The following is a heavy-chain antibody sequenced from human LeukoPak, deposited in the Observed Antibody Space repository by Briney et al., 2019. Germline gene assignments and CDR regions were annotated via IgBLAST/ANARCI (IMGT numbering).Heavy chain of an antibody. CDR2: ISSSTTTK. CDR3: ARDRDWSFDY. Sequence: GGSLRLSCAASGFTLSTYNMNWVRQAPGKGLEWVSSISSSTTTKDYADSVKGRFTISRDNAKNSLYLQMNSLRDEDTAVYYCARDRDWSFDYWGQGTLVTVSS. CDR1: GFTLSTYN. V-gene: IGHV3-48*02. J-gene: IGHJ4*02. D-gene: IGHD3/OR15-3a*01.